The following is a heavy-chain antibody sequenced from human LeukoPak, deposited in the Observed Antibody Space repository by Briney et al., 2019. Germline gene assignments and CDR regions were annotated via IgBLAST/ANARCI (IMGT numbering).Heavy chain of an antibody. D-gene: IGHD1-26*01. CDR1: GYTFTSYG. V-gene: IGHV1-18*01. Sequence: ASVKVSCKASGYTFTSYGISWVRQAPGEGLEWMGWISAYTGNTNYAQKLQGRVTMTTDTSTSTAYMELRSLRSDDTAVYYCARVDSGILKGAFDIWGQGTMVSVSS. CDR3: ARVDSGILKGAFDI. CDR2: ISAYTGNT. J-gene: IGHJ3*02.